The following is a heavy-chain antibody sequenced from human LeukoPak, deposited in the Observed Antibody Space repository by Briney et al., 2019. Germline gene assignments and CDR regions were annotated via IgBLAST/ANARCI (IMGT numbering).Heavy chain of an antibody. D-gene: IGHD1-1*01. J-gene: IGHJ3*02. Sequence: PGGSLRLSCAASGFTFSSYSMKWVRQAPGKGLEWVSYISSSSSTIYYADSVKGRFTISRDNAKNSLYLQMNSLRAEDTAVYYCAREVEHAFDIWGQGTMVTVSS. CDR2: ISSSSSTI. CDR3: AREVEHAFDI. V-gene: IGHV3-48*01. CDR1: GFTFSSYS.